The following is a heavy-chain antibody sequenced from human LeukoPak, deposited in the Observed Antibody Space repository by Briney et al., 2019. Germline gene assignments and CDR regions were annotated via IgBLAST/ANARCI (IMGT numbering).Heavy chain of an antibody. CDR1: GFTFGDYA. CDR3: SRDAVAGDY. Sequence: PGRSLRLSCTASGFTFGDYAMSWFRQAPGKGLEWVGFIRSKAYGGTIEYAASVKGRFTISRDDSKSIAYLQMNSLKTEDTAMYFCSRDAVAGDYWGQGTLVTVSS. J-gene: IGHJ4*02. D-gene: IGHD6-19*01. CDR2: IRSKAYGGTI. V-gene: IGHV3-49*03.